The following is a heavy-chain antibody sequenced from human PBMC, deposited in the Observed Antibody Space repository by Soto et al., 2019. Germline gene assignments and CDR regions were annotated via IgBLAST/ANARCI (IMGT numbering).Heavy chain of an antibody. CDR1: GFTFSSYS. CDR2: ISSSSGYI. CDR3: ARALYYYDSSGYYLNYFDY. D-gene: IGHD3-22*01. J-gene: IGHJ4*02. V-gene: IGHV3-21*01. Sequence: PGGSLRLSCAASGFTFSSYSMNGVRQAPGKGLEWVSSISSSSGYIYYADSVKGRFTISRDNAKNSLYLQMNSLRAEDTAVYYCARALYYYDSSGYYLNYFDYWGQGTLVTVSS.